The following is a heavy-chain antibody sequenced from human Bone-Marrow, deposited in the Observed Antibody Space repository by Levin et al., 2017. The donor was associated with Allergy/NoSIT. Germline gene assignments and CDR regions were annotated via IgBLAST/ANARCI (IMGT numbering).Heavy chain of an antibody. V-gene: IGHV4-31*03. J-gene: IGHJ6*02. CDR1: GGSISSGSYY. D-gene: IGHD1-1*01. Sequence: SQTLSLTCTVSGGSISSGSYYWNWIRHRPGKGLEWIGSLFYSGSGYYNPSLQNAYYNPSLQSRVTISLDTSKTEFSLNLKSVTAADTAVYFCARNLERCSDANCQIRPDYYYGMDVWGQGTTVTVSS. CDR2: LFYSGSGYYNPSLQNA. CDR3: ARNLERCSDANCQIRPDYYYGMDV.